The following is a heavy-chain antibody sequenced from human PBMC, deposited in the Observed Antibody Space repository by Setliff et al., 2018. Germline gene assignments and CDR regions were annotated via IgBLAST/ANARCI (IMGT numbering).Heavy chain of an antibody. CDR1: GGTFSSSD. CDR2: MNPNSGNT. V-gene: IGHV1-8*01. D-gene: IGHD3-10*01. Sequence: GASVKVSCKASGGTFSSSDINWVRQATGQGLEWMGWMNPNSGNTGYAQKFQGRVTMTRNTSISTAYMELSSLRSEDTAVYYCARGLNYGPATQAWGQGTLVTAPQ. J-gene: IGHJ5*02. CDR3: ARGLNYGPATQA.